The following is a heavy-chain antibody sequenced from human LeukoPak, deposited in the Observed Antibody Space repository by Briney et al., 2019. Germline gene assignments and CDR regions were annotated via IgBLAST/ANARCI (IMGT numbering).Heavy chain of an antibody. CDR2: IYYSGST. J-gene: IGHJ4*02. CDR1: GGSISSSSYY. Sequence: ASETLSLTCTVSGGSISSSSYYWGWIRQPPGKGLEWIGSIYYSGSTYYNPSLKSRVTISVDTSKNQFSLKLSSVTAADTAVYYCARDQYYYDSSGSPTFDYWGQGTLVTVSS. CDR3: ARDQYYYDSSGSPTFDY. V-gene: IGHV4-39*07. D-gene: IGHD3-22*01.